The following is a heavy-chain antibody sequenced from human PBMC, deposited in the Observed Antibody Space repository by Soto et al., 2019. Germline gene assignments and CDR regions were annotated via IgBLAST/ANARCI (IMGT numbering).Heavy chain of an antibody. D-gene: IGHD3-22*01. CDR2: IFYGGST. V-gene: IGHV4-39*01. Sequence: SETLSLTCTVSGGSISSSSYYWGWIRQPPGKGLEWIGSIFYGGSTYYNPSLTSRATISVDTSKNQFSLKLTSVTASDTAVYYCARSYYDSTGFAVDPWGQGTLVTVSS. CDR1: GGSISSSSYY. CDR3: ARSYYDSTGFAVDP. J-gene: IGHJ5*02.